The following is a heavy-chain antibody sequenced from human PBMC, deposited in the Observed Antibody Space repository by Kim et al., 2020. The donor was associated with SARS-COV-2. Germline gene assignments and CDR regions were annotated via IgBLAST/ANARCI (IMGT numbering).Heavy chain of an antibody. V-gene: IGHV3-73*01. CDR3: TSSASDYYYYGMDV. CDR2: IRSKANSYAT. J-gene: IGHJ6*02. CDR1: GFTFSGSA. Sequence: GGSLRLSCAASGFTFSGSAMHWVGQASGKGLEWVGRIRSKANSYATAYAASVKGRFTISRDDSKNTAYLQMNSLKTEDTAVYYCTSSASDYYYYGMDVWGQGTTVTVSS. D-gene: IGHD1-26*01.